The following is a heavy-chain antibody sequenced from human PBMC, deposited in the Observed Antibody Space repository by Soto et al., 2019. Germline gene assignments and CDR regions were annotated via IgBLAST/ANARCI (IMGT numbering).Heavy chain of an antibody. J-gene: IGHJ4*02. V-gene: IGHV3-74*01. Sequence: EVQLVESGGGLVQPGGSLRLSCAGSGFIFSNYWMHWVRHAPGKGLEWVSRIDHDGPTDYADSVRGLFTVSRDNAESTLSLQMNSLRPEDTAVYYCVRDSHGDYWGQGTMVTVSS. CDR1: GFIFSNYW. CDR2: IDHDGPT. CDR3: VRDSHGDY.